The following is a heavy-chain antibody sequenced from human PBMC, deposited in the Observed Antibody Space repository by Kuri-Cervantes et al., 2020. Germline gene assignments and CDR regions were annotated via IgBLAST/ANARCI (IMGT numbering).Heavy chain of an antibody. CDR1: GFTFSSYA. CDR2: ISGSGGST. CDR3: ARVARDTDYGDYVGAFDI. J-gene: IGHJ3*02. V-gene: IGHV3-23*01. Sequence: GESLKISCAASGFTFSSYAMSWVRQAPGKGLEWVSAISGSGGSTYYADSVKGRFTISRDNAKNSLYLQMNSLRAEDTAVYYCARVARDTDYGDYVGAFDIWGQGTMVTVSS. D-gene: IGHD4-17*01.